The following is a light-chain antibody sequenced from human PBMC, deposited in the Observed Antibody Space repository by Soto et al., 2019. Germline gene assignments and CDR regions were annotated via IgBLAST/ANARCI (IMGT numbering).Light chain of an antibody. J-gene: IGKJ1*01. CDR1: QRVTSN. CDR2: RAS. CDR3: QLYDYWWT. Sequence: EVVMTQSPGAVSVSPGERATLSCRASQRVTSNVAWYQRKPGQAPRLLIYRASARATGVPARFSGSGSGTEFTLTISSLQSEDFGIYYCQLYDYWWTFGQGTKVDIK. V-gene: IGKV3-15*01.